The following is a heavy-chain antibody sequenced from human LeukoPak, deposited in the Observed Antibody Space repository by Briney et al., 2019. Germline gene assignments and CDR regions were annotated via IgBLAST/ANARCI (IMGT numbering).Heavy chain of an antibody. CDR2: IYYSGST. V-gene: IGHV4-59*01. CDR1: GGSISSYY. Sequence: SETLSLTCTVSGGSISSYYWSWIRQPPGKGLEWIGYIYYSGSTNYKPSLKSRVTISVETSKNQFSLKLRSVTAADTAVYYCAGVTGYMIEDYFDYWGQGTLVTVSS. J-gene: IGHJ4*02. CDR3: AGVTGYMIEDYFDY. D-gene: IGHD3-22*01.